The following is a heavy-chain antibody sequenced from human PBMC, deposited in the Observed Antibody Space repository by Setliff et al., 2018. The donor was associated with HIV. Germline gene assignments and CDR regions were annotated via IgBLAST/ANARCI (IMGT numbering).Heavy chain of an antibody. Sequence: SETLSLTCTVSGDSINSGTYYWSWIRQPAGKGLEWIGRLHLSGDTNYNPSLKSRVTMSIDTSKNQFSLKLNSPIAADTAVYFCARGGPDYYDYPYFDSWGQGTLVTVSS. J-gene: IGHJ4*02. D-gene: IGHD3-22*01. CDR2: LHLSGDT. CDR1: GDSINSGTYY. CDR3: ARGGPDYYDYPYFDS. V-gene: IGHV4-61*02.